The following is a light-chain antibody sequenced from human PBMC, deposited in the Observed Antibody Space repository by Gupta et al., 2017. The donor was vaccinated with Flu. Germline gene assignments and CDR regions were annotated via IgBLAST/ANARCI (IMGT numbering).Light chain of an antibody. J-gene: IGLJ2*01. CDR3: QAWDSSDVV. CDR2: QDI. Sequence: SPGQTASITCSGDKLGDKYASWYQQKPGQSPVLVIYQDIKRPSGIPERFSGSNSGNTATLTISGTQAMDEADYYCQAWDSSDVVFGGGTKLTVL. V-gene: IGLV3-1*01. CDR1: KLGDKY.